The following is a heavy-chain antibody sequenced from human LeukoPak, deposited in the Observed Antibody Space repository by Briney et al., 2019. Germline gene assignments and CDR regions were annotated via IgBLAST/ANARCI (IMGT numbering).Heavy chain of an antibody. J-gene: IGHJ3*02. CDR1: GFTFRSYS. Sequence: GGSLRLPCAASGFTFRSYSMTWVRQPPGKGLEWVSTISSSSTYIYYADSVKGRFTISRDNAMNSLYLQMNSLRGEDTAVYYCARDRGWIQHDIWGQGTMVTVSS. V-gene: IGHV3-21*01. CDR2: ISSSSTYI. D-gene: IGHD5-18*01. CDR3: ARDRGWIQHDI.